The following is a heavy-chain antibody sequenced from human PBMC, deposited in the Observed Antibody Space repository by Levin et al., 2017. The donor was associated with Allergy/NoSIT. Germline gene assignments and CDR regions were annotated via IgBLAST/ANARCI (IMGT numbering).Heavy chain of an antibody. Sequence: SQTLSLTCTVSGGSIISTTYCWAWIRQPPGKGLEWIGSIYSSGSASYNPSLKSRVTISIDTSTNQFSLKLSSVTAADAAVYYCAREVPGTSQIDYWGQGTLVAVSS. CDR1: GGSIISTTYC. D-gene: IGHD6-19*01. V-gene: IGHV4-39*07. CDR2: IYSSGSA. CDR3: AREVPGTSQIDY. J-gene: IGHJ4*02.